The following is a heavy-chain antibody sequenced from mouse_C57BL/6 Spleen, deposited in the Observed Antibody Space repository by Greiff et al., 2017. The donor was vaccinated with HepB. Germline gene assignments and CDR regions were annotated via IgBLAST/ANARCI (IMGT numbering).Heavy chain of an antibody. Sequence: QVQLQQPGTELVKPGASGYTFTSYWMHWVKQRPGQGLEWIGNINPSNGGTNYNEKFKSKATLTVDKSSSTAYMQLSSLTSEDSAVYYCARSWDVWYFDVWGTGTTVTVSS. CDR1: GYTFTSYW. D-gene: IGHD4-1*01. CDR2: INPSNGGT. CDR3: ARSWDVWYFDV. V-gene: IGHV1-53*01. J-gene: IGHJ1*03.